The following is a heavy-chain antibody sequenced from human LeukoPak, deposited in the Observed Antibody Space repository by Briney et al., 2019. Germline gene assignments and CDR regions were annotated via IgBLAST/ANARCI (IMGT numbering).Heavy chain of an antibody. CDR2: ISAYNGNT. CDR1: GYTFTSYG. V-gene: IGHV1-18*01. D-gene: IGHD6-13*01. Sequence: ASVKVSCKASGYTFTSYGISWVRQAPGQGLEWMGWISAYNGNTNYAQKLQGRVTMTTDTSTSTAYMELRSLRSDDTAVYYCARVEAAAGPTYYYYYGMDVWGQGTTVTVSS. J-gene: IGHJ6*02. CDR3: ARVEAAAGPTYYYYYGMDV.